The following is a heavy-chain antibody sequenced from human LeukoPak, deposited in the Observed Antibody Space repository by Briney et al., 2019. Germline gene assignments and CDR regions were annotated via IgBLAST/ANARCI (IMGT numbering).Heavy chain of an antibody. CDR1: GYTFTSYY. CDR2: INPSGGST. Sequence: ASVKVSCKASGYTFTSYYMHWVRQAPGQGLEWMGIINPSGGSTSYAQKFQGRVTMTRDMSTSTVYMELSSLRSEDTAVYYCASDMRVDSSSSYRGYFDYWGQGTLVTVSS. D-gene: IGHD6-6*01. CDR3: ASDMRVDSSSSYRGYFDY. J-gene: IGHJ4*02. V-gene: IGHV1-46*01.